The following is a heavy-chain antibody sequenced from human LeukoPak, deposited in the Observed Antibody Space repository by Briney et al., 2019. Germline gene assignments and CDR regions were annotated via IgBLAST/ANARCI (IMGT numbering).Heavy chain of an antibody. CDR1: GGSIGSPNSC. D-gene: IGHD3-10*01. J-gene: IGHJ4*02. V-gene: IGHV4-39*07. CDR2: LHYSGST. Sequence: PSETLSLTCPLSGGSIGSPNSCWGWIRQSPRKGLEWIGSLHYSGSTYYNPSLQSRVTILVDTSKNQFSLRLSSVTAADTAVYYCARDLTFRTLYGAGSYFEGWGQGTLVTVSA. CDR3: ARDLTFRTLYGAGSYFEG.